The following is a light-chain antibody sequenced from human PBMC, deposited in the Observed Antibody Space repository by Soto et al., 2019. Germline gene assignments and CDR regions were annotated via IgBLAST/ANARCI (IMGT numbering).Light chain of an antibody. CDR2: DVF. Sequence: DIQMTQSPSSLSASVGDRVTITCQASQDISNYLNWYQQKPGKAPKLLIYDVFNLETGVPSRFSGSGSGTDFTFTISSLQAEDIGTYYCQQYDNLPTFGQGTRLEIK. V-gene: IGKV1-33*01. J-gene: IGKJ5*01. CDR1: QDISNY. CDR3: QQYDNLPT.